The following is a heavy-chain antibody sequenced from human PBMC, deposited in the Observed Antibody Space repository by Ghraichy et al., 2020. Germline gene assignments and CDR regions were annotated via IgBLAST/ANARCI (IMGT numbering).Heavy chain of an antibody. CDR2: IYPADSDT. CDR3: ARPRVMGLNPPQDGAFDV. Sequence: GGSLRLSCKGSGYSFSNYWIGWVRQMPGKGLEWMGIIYPADSDTRYSPSFQGQVTISADKSISTAYLQWSSLKASDTAIYYCARPRVMGLNPPQDGAFDVWGQGTLVTVSS. V-gene: IGHV5-51*01. CDR1: GYSFSNYW. D-gene: IGHD2-8*01. J-gene: IGHJ3*01.